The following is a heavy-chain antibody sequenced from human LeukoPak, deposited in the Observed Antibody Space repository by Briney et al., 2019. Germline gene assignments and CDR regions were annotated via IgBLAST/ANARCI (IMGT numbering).Heavy chain of an antibody. D-gene: IGHD6-19*01. J-gene: IGHJ5*02. CDR2: ISYDGRNE. V-gene: IGHV3-30*04. CDR3: AREHTSGWYDH. Sequence: GGSLRLSCAASGFTFSSYNIHWVRQAPGKGLEWVAVISYDGRNEYYADSVEGRFTISRDKSKNTLYLQMNSLRAEDTAVYYCAREHTSGWYDHWGQGTLVTVSS. CDR1: GFTFSSYN.